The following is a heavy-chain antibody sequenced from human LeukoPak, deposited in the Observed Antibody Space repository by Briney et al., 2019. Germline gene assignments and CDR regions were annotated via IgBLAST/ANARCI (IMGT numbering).Heavy chain of an antibody. D-gene: IGHD3-10*01. CDR1: GFIVNSYG. V-gene: IGHV3-30*18. CDR2: LSSDGSNK. J-gene: IGHJ4*02. CDR3: AKDYGSGSYYPY. Sequence: GRSLRLSCVASGFIVNSYGMHWVRQAPGKGLEWVAVLSSDGSNKYYADSVKGRFTISRDNSKNTLYLQMNSLRAEDTAVYYCAKDYGSGSYYPYWGQGTLVTVSS.